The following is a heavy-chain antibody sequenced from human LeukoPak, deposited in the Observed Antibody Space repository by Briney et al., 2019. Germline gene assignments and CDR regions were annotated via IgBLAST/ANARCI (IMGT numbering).Heavy chain of an antibody. CDR1: GGTFSSYA. CDR3: ARVGWNGYPEARTYYFDY. V-gene: IGHV1-69*06. CDR2: IIPIFGTA. J-gene: IGHJ4*02. Sequence: SVKVSCKASGGTFSSYAISWVRQAPGQGLEWMGGIIPIFGTANYAQKFQGRVTITADKSTSTAYMELNSLRSEDTAVYYCARVGWNGYPEARTYYFDYWGQGTLVTVSS. D-gene: IGHD1-1*01.